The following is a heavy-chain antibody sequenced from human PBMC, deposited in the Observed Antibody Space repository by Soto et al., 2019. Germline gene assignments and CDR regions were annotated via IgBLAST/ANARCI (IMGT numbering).Heavy chain of an antibody. CDR3: ASDLWFGEPHFTYCYGMDV. Sequence: QVQLQESGPGLVKPSETLSLTCTVSGGSISSYYWSWIRQPPGKGLEWIGYIYYSGSTNYNPSLXGRVPTSIDTXXIXLXXRRSSVPAAAPAVYYCASDLWFGEPHFTYCYGMDVWGQATTVTVSS. J-gene: IGHJ6*02. CDR1: GGSISSYY. V-gene: IGHV4-59*01. D-gene: IGHD3-10*01. CDR2: IYYSGST.